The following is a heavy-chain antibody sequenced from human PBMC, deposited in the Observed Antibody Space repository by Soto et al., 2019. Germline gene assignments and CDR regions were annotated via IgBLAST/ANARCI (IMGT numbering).Heavy chain of an antibody. V-gene: IGHV1-2*02. CDR1: VYTFTDYF. CDR3: AFDAMGPVIFFSYGMEV. CDR2: INPNSGGT. J-gene: IGHJ6*02. Sequence: GASVKVSCKACVYTFTDYFIHWVRQAPGQGPEWMGCINPNSGGTKYAQKFQGRVTMTRDKSISTAYMELRRLRSDDTAVYYCAFDAMGPVIFFSYGMEVWGPGTTVTVSS. D-gene: IGHD1-26*01.